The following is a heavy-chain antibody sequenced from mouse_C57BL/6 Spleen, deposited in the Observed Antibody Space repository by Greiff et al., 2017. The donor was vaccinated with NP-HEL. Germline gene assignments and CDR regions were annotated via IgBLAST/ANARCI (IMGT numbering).Heavy chain of an antibody. CDR2: IYPRSGNT. J-gene: IGHJ4*01. D-gene: IGHD2-4*01. CDR3: AREGLGDYDDYAMDY. V-gene: IGHV1-55*01. CDR1: GYTFTSYW. Sequence: QVQLQQPGAELVKPGASVKMSCKASGYTFTSYWITWVKQRPGQGLEWIGEIYPRSGNTYYNEKFKGKATLTADKSSSTAYMELRSLTSEDSAVYFCAREGLGDYDDYAMDYWGQGTSVTVSS.